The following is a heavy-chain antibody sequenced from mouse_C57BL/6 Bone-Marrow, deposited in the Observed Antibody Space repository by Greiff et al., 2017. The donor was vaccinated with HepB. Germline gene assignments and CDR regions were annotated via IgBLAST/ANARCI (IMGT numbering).Heavy chain of an antibody. Sequence: VKLVESGAELARPGASVKLSCKASGYTFTSYGISWVKQRTGQGLEWIGEIYPRSGNTYYNEKFKGKATLTADKSSSTAYMELRSLTSEDSAVYFCARRGYDWASWFAYWGQGTLVTVSA. CDR1: GYTFTSYG. CDR2: IYPRSGNT. V-gene: IGHV1-81*01. CDR3: ARRGYDWASWFAY. J-gene: IGHJ3*01. D-gene: IGHD2-2*01.